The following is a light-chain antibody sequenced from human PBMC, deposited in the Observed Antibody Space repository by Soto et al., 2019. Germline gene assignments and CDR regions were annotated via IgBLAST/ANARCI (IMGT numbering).Light chain of an antibody. V-gene: IGKV1-5*03. CDR3: LQYSSHSWT. CDR2: KAS. CDR1: QSISSW. Sequence: DIQMTQSPSTLSASVGDRVIITCRASQSISSWLAWYQQKPGKAPKLLIYKASSLESGVPSRFSGSGSGTEFTLTISSLQPDDFATYYCLQYSSHSWTFGQGTKVEIK. J-gene: IGKJ1*01.